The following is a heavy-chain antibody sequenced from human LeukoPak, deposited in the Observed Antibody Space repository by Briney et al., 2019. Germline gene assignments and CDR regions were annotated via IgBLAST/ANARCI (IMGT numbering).Heavy chain of an antibody. J-gene: IGHJ5*02. D-gene: IGHD3-3*01. Sequence: GASVKVSCKASGYTFTSYDINWVRQATGQGLEWMGWMNPNSGNTGYAQKFQGRVTITRNTSISTAYMELSSLRSEDTAVYYCARGWVYYDFWSGYQPYNWFDPWGQGTLVTVSS. CDR1: GYTFTSYD. CDR3: ARGWVYYDFWSGYQPYNWFDP. CDR2: MNPNSGNT. V-gene: IGHV1-8*03.